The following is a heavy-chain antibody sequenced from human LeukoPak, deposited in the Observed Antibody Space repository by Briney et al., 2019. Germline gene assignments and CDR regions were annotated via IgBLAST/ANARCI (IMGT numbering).Heavy chain of an antibody. D-gene: IGHD3-10*01. V-gene: IGHV3-11*01. CDR3: ARGRSLRD. CDR2: ISSSGSTI. Sequence: GGSLTLSCGPSGFTLCLLYERWIRQAPGEGLEWVSYISSSGSTIYYADSVKGRFTISRDNAKNSLYLQMNSLRAEDTAVYYCARGRSLRDWGQGTTVTVSS. J-gene: IGHJ6*02. CDR1: GFTLCLLY.